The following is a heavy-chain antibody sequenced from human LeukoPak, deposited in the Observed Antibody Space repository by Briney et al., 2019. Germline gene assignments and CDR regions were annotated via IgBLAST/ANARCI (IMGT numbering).Heavy chain of an antibody. Sequence: GGSLRLSCSGSGFTFSHHWMTWVRQAPGKGLEWVANIKFDGSEKFYGDSVKGRFTISRDNAKNSLYLQMNSLRAEDTATYFCVGARSSLWSRQVSIWFDPWGQGTLVTVSS. D-gene: IGHD2-2*01. CDR3: VGARSSLWSRQVSIWFDP. CDR1: GFTFSHHW. CDR2: IKFDGSEK. V-gene: IGHV3-7*01. J-gene: IGHJ5*02.